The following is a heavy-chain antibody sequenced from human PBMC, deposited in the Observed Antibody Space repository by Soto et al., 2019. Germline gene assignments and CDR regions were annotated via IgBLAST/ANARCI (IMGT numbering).Heavy chain of an antibody. D-gene: IGHD2-21*02. Sequence: SVDASCKDSGRRFTTYSSRWVRQAHGQGLEWMGGIIPIFGTANYAQKFQGRVTITADESTSTAYMELSSLRSEDTAVYYCARDCGGDRYKYPWGQGTLVTGSS. J-gene: IGHJ5*02. CDR1: GRRFTTYS. V-gene: IGHV1-69*01. CDR2: IIPIFGTA. CDR3: ARDCGGDRYKYP.